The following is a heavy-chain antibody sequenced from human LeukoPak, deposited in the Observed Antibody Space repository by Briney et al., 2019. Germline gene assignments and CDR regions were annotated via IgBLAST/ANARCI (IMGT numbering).Heavy chain of an antibody. Sequence: PGRSLRLSCAASGLTFSSYPMHWVRQAPGKGLEWVAVISYDGSEKHYADPVKGRFTISRDNSKNTLYLQMNSLRAEDTAVYYCARDIRYYDFWSGYPPGHFVYYFDYWGQGTLVTVSS. J-gene: IGHJ4*02. D-gene: IGHD3-3*01. CDR1: GLTFSSYP. CDR2: ISYDGSEK. V-gene: IGHV3-30-3*01. CDR3: ARDIRYYDFWSGYPPGHFVYYFDY.